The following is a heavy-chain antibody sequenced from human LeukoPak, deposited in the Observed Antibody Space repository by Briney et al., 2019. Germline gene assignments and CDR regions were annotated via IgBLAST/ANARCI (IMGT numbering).Heavy chain of an antibody. CDR1: GFTFSSYG. V-gene: IGHV3-30*03. D-gene: IGHD2-15*01. CDR2: ISHDGSYK. J-gene: IGHJ4*02. CDR3: TRHPAEGDY. Sequence: GRSLRLSCAGSGFTFSSYGMHWVRQAPGKGLEWVAVISHDGSYKCHADSVKGRFTISRDNAKNSLYLQMNSLRAEDTAVYYCTRHPAEGDYWGQGTLVTVSS.